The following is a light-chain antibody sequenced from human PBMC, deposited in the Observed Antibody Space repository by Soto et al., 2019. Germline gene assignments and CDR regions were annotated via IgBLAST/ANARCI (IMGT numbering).Light chain of an antibody. CDR3: QQYNSYSPT. J-gene: IGKJ1*01. CDR1: QSISSY. Sequence: DIQMTQSPSSLSASVGDRVTITCRASQSISSYLNWYQQKPGKAPQLLIYAASSLQSGVPSRFSGSGSGTEFTLTISSLQPDDFATYYCQQYNSYSPTFGQGTKVAIK. CDR2: AAS. V-gene: IGKV1-5*01.